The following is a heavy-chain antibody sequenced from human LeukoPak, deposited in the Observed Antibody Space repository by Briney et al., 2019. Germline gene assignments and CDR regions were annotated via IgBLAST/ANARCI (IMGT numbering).Heavy chain of an antibody. D-gene: IGHD2-21*02. CDR2: TRNKANSYTT. Sequence: GGSLRLSCAASGFTFSDHYMDWVRQAPGKGLEWVGRTRNKANSYTTEYAASVKGRFTISRDDSKNSLYLQMNSLKTEDTAVYYCATTGAYCGGDCYWRGYYFDYWGQGTLVTVSS. CDR1: GFTFSDHY. CDR3: ATTGAYCGGDCYWRGYYFDY. V-gene: IGHV3-72*01. J-gene: IGHJ4*02.